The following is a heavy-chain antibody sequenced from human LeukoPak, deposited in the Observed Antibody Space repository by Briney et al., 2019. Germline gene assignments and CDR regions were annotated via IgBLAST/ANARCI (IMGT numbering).Heavy chain of an antibody. J-gene: IGHJ4*02. CDR2: IKSKTDGATT. D-gene: IGHD3-22*01. Sequence: GGSLRLSCAASGFTFNHAWMNWVRQALGKGLEWVGRIKSKTDGATTEYAAPVKGRFTISRDDSKNTLYLQMNSLKTEDTAVYYCTTVGSSRYYYYFDYWGQGSLVTVSS. V-gene: IGHV3-15*01. CDR1: GFTFNHAW. CDR3: TTVGSSRYYYYFDY.